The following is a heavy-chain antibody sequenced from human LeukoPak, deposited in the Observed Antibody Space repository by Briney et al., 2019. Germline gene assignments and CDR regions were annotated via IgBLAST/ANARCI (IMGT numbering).Heavy chain of an antibody. V-gene: IGHV1-2*02. D-gene: IGHD3-10*01. CDR3: ARDRGDLWFGEFFDY. Sequence: ASVKVSCKASGYTFTGYYMHWVRQAPGQGLEWMGWINPNSGGTNYAQKFQGRVTMTRDTSISTAYMELSRLRSDDTAVYYCARDRGDLWFGEFFDYWGQGTLVTVSS. CDR2: INPNSGGT. J-gene: IGHJ4*02. CDR1: GYTFTGYY.